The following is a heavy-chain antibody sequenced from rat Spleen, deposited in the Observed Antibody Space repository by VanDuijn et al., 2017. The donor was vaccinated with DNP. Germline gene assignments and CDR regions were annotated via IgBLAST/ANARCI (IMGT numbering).Heavy chain of an antibody. J-gene: IGHJ3*01. Sequence: EVQLVESGGGLVQPGRSLKLSCAASGFTFSDYAMAWVRQAPKKGLEWVATIINTGDNTYYPDSVKGRFTISRDNAKSTLYLQMNSLRSEDTATYYCATTTTEGMRFAYWGQGTLVTVSS. D-gene: IGHD1-11*01. CDR1: GFTFSDYA. CDR2: IINTGDNT. V-gene: IGHV5-17*01. CDR3: ATTTTEGMRFAY.